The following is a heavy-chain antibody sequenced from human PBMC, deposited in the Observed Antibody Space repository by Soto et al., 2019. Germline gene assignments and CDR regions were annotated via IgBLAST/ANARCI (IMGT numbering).Heavy chain of an antibody. CDR1: GFTFSSYA. V-gene: IGHV3-23*01. CDR3: AKDLEYYYDSSGSYFDY. CDR2: ISSSGGST. D-gene: IGHD3-22*01. Sequence: PGGSLRLSCAASGFTFSSYAMSWVRQAPGKGLEWVSAISSSGGSTYYADSVKGRFTISRDNSKNTLYLQMNSLRAEDTAVYYCAKDLEYYYDSSGSYFDYWGQGTLVTVSS. J-gene: IGHJ4*02.